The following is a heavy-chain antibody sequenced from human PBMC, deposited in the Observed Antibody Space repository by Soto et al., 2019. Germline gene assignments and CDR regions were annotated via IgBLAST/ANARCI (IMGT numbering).Heavy chain of an antibody. CDR3: ARAAMGGSSWPFDY. Sequence: QVQLQESGPGLVKPSGTLSLTCAVSGGSISSSNWWSWVRQPPGKGLEWIGEIYHSGSTNYNPSLKIRVTISVDKSKNQFSRKLSSVTAADTAVYYCARAAMGGSSWPFDYWGQGTLVTVSS. CDR2: IYHSGST. V-gene: IGHV4-4*02. J-gene: IGHJ4*02. CDR1: GGSISSSNW. D-gene: IGHD6-13*01.